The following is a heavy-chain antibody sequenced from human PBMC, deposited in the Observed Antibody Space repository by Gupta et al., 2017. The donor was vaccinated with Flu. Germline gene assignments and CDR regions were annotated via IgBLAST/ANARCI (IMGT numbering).Heavy chain of an antibody. CDR3: VNGDCSSTSCSYWFDP. CDR1: GFTFSSYA. CDR2: SSINGGST. D-gene: IGHD2-2*01. J-gene: IGHJ5*02. V-gene: IGHV3-64D*06. Sequence: EVQLVESGGGLVQPGGSLRLSCSASGFTFSSYAMHWVRQAPGKGLEFVSASSINGGSTYYADSVKGRFTISRDNSKNTLYLQMSSLRAEDTAVYYCVNGDCSSTSCSYWFDPWGQGTLVTVSS.